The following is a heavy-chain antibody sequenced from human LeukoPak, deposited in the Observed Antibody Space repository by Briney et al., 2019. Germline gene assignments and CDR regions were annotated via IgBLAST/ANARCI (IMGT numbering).Heavy chain of an antibody. CDR3: ARSLWSGYYGYMDV. V-gene: IGHV1-46*01. J-gene: IGHJ6*03. CDR1: GYTFTSYD. CDR2: INPSGGST. Sequence: ASVKVSCKASGYTFTSYDINWVRQAPGQGLEWMGIINPSGGSTSYAQKFQGRVTMTRDMSTSTVYMELSSLRSEDTAVYYCARSLWSGYYGYMDVWGKGTTVTVSS. D-gene: IGHD3-3*01.